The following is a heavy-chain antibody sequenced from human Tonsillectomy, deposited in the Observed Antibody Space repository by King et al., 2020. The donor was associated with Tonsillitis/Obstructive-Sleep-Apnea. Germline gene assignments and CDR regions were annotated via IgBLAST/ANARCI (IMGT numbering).Heavy chain of an antibody. Sequence: VQLQQWGAGLLKPSETLSITCAVYGGSFSGYYWSWIRQPPGKGLEWIGEINHSGSTNYNPSLKSRVTISVDTSKNQFSLKLSSVTAADTAVYYCARGRNWNYYVYWGQGTLVTVSS. D-gene: IGHD1-1*01. CDR2: INHSGST. CDR1: GGSFSGYY. J-gene: IGHJ4*02. CDR3: ARGRNWNYYVY. V-gene: IGHV4-34*01.